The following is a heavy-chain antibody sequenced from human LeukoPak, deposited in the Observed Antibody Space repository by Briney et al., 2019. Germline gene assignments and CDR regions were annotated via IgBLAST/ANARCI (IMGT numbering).Heavy chain of an antibody. Sequence: GASVKVSCKASGYTFTGYYMHWVRQAPGQGLEWMGRISPILGILNYAQKLQGRVTITADQSTSTAYMELSSLRSEDTAVYYCAKETSHFFDSRADAFDIWGQGTMVTVS. CDR2: ISPILGIL. D-gene: IGHD2-21*01. V-gene: IGHV1-69*04. J-gene: IGHJ3*02. CDR3: AKETSHFFDSRADAFDI. CDR1: GYTFTGYY.